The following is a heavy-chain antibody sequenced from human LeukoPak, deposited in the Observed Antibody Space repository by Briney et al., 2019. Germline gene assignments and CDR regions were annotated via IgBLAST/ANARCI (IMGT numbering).Heavy chain of an antibody. CDR3: ARALYGSGSYSNPSGAFDI. J-gene: IGHJ3*02. Sequence: SETLSLTCAVYGGSFSGYYWSWIRQPPGKGLEWIGYIYYSGSTNYNPSLKSRVTISVDTSKNQFSLKLSSVTAADTAVYYCARALYGSGSYSNPSGAFDIWGQGTMVTVSS. CDR1: GGSFSGYY. D-gene: IGHD3-10*01. CDR2: IYYSGST. V-gene: IGHV4-59*01.